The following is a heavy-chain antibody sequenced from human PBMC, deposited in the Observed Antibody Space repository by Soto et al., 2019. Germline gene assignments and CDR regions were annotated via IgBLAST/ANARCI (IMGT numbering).Heavy chain of an antibody. CDR3: ARGVPYNWNYDHYYYYMDV. CDR1: GFTFSSYA. CDR2: ISSNGGST. D-gene: IGHD1-7*01. J-gene: IGHJ6*03. V-gene: IGHV3-64*01. Sequence: GGSLRLSCAASGFTFSSYAMHWVRQAPGKGLEYVSAISSNGGSTYYANSVKGRFTISRDNSKNTLYLQMGSLRAEDMAVYYCARGVPYNWNYDHYYYYMDVWGKGTTVTVSS.